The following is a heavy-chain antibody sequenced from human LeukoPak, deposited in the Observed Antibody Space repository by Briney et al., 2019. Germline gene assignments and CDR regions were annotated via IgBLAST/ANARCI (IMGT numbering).Heavy chain of an antibody. J-gene: IGHJ6*04. CDR1: NGSISGYY. Sequence: SETLSLTCSVSNGSISGYYWSWIRQPPGQTLEWIGYIYSSGSTNYNPSLQSRVTMSVDTSMNQFSLRLSSVTAADTAVYYCARFTFTTRPSDVWGKGTTVTVSS. D-gene: IGHD6-6*01. CDR3: ARFTFTTRPSDV. V-gene: IGHV4-4*09. CDR2: IYSSGST.